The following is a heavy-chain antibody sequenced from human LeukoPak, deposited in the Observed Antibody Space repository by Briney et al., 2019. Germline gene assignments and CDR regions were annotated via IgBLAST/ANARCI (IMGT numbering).Heavy chain of an antibody. J-gene: IGHJ4*02. D-gene: IGHD3-22*01. CDR1: GFTFSSYS. Sequence: GGSLRLSCAASGFTFSSYSMNWVRQAPGKGLEWVSSISSSSSYIYYADSVKGRFTISRVNAKNSLYLQMNSLRAEDTAVYYCARIREYYDSSGYYYPSPFDYWGQGTLVTVSS. CDR2: ISSSSSYI. V-gene: IGHV3-21*01. CDR3: ARIREYYDSSGYYYPSPFDY.